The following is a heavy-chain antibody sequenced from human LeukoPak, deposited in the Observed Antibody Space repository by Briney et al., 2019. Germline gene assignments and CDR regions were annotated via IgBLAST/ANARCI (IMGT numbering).Heavy chain of an antibody. Sequence: GASVKVSCKVSGYTLTELSMHWVRQAPGKGLEWMGRFDPEDGETIYAQKFQGRVTMTEDTSTDTAYMELRSLRSDDTAVYYCARESRFLEWFTGFDPWGQGTLVTVSS. J-gene: IGHJ5*02. CDR2: FDPEDGET. CDR3: ARESRFLEWFTGFDP. CDR1: GYTLTELS. V-gene: IGHV1-24*01. D-gene: IGHD3-3*01.